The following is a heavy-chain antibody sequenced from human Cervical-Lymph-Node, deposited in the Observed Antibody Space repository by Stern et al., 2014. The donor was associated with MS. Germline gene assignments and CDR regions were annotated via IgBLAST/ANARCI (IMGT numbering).Heavy chain of an antibody. CDR2: ISNDGSPK. CDR3: ARDGMKTYCSGSSCYLGWFDY. D-gene: IGHD2-15*01. J-gene: IGHJ4*02. CDR1: GFTFSSYG. V-gene: IGHV3-30*01. Sequence: VQLVESGGGVVQPGRSLRLSCAASGFTFSSYGLNWVRQAPGKGPEWVAGISNDGSPKYYADSVKGRFTISRDNSKNTLSLEMNSLGTEDTALYYCARDGMKTYCSGSSCYLGWFDYWGQGTLVTVSS.